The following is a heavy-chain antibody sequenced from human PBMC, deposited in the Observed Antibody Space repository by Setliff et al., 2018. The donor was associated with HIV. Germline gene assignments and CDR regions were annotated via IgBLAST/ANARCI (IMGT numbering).Heavy chain of an antibody. V-gene: IGHV4-39*01. Sequence: LSLTCTVSGDSMKSKSYFWGWIRQSPGKGLEWIGAIDYGGTTYYNPSLKSRLTISVDTSKNLFSLRVTSVTAADTAIYYCARHVPDYDFWSGSPAHYYYYYMDVWGKGTTVTV. CDR1: GDSMKSKSYF. J-gene: IGHJ6*03. CDR2: IDYGGTT. CDR3: ARHVPDYDFWSGSPAHYYYYYMDV. D-gene: IGHD3-3*01.